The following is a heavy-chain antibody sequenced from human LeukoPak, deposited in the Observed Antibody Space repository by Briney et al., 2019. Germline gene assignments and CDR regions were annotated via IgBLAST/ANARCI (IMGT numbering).Heavy chain of an antibody. J-gene: IGHJ4*02. CDR3: ARGLTLYGSGSYYNDY. D-gene: IGHD3-10*01. Sequence: SVKVSCKASGYTFTSYAMNWVRQAPGQGLEWMGWMNTNTGNPTYAQGFTGRFVFSLDTSVSTAYLQISSLKAEDTAVYYCARGLTLYGSGSYYNDYWGQGTLVTVSS. CDR1: GYTFTSYA. CDR2: MNTNTGNP. V-gene: IGHV7-4-1*02.